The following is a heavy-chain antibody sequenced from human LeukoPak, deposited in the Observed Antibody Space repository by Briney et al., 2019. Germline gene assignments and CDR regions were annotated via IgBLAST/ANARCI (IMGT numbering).Heavy chain of an antibody. CDR3: AGDQFSSNWYKD. V-gene: IGHV4-39*07. CDR1: GASIGSYNSY. Sequence: PSETLSLTCTVSGASIGSYNSYWGWIRQPPGKGLEWIGSIYHSGSTYYNPSLKSRVTISADFSKNQFSLKLSSVTVAEMAVYFCAGDQFSSNWYKDWGPGTLVTVSS. J-gene: IGHJ4*02. D-gene: IGHD6-13*01. CDR2: IYHSGST.